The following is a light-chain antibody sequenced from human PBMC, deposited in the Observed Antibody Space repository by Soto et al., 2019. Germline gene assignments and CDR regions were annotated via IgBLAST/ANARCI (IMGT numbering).Light chain of an antibody. V-gene: IGLV2-8*02. CDR3: SAHGGTNPYV. CDR1: ASDIGGYTF. J-gene: IGLJ1*01. CDR2: DVN. Sequence: QSVLTQPPSASRTPGQSVAISCTRTASDIGGYTFVSWYQQHPGKAPKLLIYDVNKRPSGVPDRFSGSKSGNTASLTVSGLQAEDEADYYCSAHGGTNPYVFGTGTKVTVL.